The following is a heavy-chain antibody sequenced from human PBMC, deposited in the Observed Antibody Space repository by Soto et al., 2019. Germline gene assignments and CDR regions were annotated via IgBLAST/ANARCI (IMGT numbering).Heavy chain of an antibody. J-gene: IGHJ6*02. CDR2: ISYDGSNK. V-gene: IGHV3-30-3*01. Sequence: QVQTVESGGGVVQPGRSLRLSCAASGFPLSNYAMHWVRQAPGKGLEWVAVISYDGSNKYYADSVKGRFTISRDNSKNTLYLQMNSLRAEDTAVYYCARGGLSSGWYFVGMDVWGQGTTVTVSS. CDR1: GFPLSNYA. CDR3: ARGGLSSGWYFVGMDV. D-gene: IGHD6-19*01.